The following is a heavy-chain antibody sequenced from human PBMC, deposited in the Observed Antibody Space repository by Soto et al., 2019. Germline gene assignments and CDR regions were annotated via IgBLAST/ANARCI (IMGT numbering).Heavy chain of an antibody. V-gene: IGHV3-33*01. D-gene: IGHD6-19*01. CDR3: ARDKRTGYSSGWYVIDY. CDR2: IWYDGSNK. Sequence: GGSLRLSCAASGFTFSSYGMHWVRQAPGKGLEWVAVIWYDGSNKYYADSVKGRFTISRDNSKKTLYLQMNSLRAEDTAVYYCARDKRTGYSSGWYVIDYWGQGTLVTVSS. J-gene: IGHJ4*02. CDR1: GFTFSSYG.